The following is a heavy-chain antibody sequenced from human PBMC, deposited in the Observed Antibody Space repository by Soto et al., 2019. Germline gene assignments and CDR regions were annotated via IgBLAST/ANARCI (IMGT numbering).Heavy chain of an antibody. Sequence: SETLSLTCTVSGGSISSGGYYWSWIRQHPGKGLEWIGYIYYSGSTYYNPSLKSRVTISVDTSKNQFSLKLSSVTTADTAVYYCARDARALYDSRDAFDIWGQGTMVTVSS. J-gene: IGHJ3*02. D-gene: IGHD3-22*01. CDR2: IYYSGST. CDR3: ARDARALYDSRDAFDI. V-gene: IGHV4-31*03. CDR1: GGSISSGGYY.